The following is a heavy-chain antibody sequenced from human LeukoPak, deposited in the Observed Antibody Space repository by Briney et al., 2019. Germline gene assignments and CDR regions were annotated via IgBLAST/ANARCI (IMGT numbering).Heavy chain of an antibody. CDR1: GGSISSSSYY. CDR3: ARIRRYSGYEGAFDI. V-gene: IGHV4-39*01. CDR2: IYYSGST. J-gene: IGHJ3*02. Sequence: SETLSLTCTVSGGSISSSSYYWGWIRQPPGKGLEWIGSIYYSGSTYYNPSLKSRVTISVDTSKNQFSLKLSSVTAADTAVYYCARIRRYSGYEGAFDIWGQGTMVTVSS. D-gene: IGHD5-12*01.